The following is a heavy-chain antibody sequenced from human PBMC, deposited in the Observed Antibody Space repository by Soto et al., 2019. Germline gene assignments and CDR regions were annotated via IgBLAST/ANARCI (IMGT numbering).Heavy chain of an antibody. Sequence: QVQLQESGPGLVKPSQTLSLRCSVSGGSVRSDDYFWSWIRQPPGKALEWMGYISHSGTAYYNPSLKRRLAMSMDTSKKHFSLSLRSLTAADTATYYCARGHYDVLTGYYVRYFDYWGQGTRVTVS. CDR3: ARGHYDVLTGYYVRYFDY. D-gene: IGHD3-9*01. V-gene: IGHV4-30-4*01. CDR2: ISHSGTA. J-gene: IGHJ4*02. CDR1: GGSVRSDDYF.